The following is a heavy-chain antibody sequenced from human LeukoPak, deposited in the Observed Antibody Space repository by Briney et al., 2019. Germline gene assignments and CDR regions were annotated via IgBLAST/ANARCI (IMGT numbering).Heavy chain of an antibody. Sequence: PGRSLRLSCAASGFTFSSYGMHWVRQAPGKGLEWVAVIWYDGSNKYYADSVKGRFTISRDNSKNTLYLQMNSLRTEDTAVYYCARLERYYDYWSGYWSGSAAFDIWGQGTMVTVSS. CDR2: IWYDGSNK. D-gene: IGHD3-3*01. CDR1: GFTFSSYG. J-gene: IGHJ3*02. CDR3: ARLERYYDYWSGYWSGSAAFDI. V-gene: IGHV3-33*01.